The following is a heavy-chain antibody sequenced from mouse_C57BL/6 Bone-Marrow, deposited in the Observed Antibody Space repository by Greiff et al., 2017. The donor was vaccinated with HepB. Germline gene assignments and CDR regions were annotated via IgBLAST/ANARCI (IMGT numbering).Heavy chain of an antibody. CDR3: AREEVWGYDRAWFAY. D-gene: IGHD2-2*01. Sequence: QVQLQQSGAELARPGASVKLSCKASGYTFTSYGISWVKQRTGQGLEWIGEIYPRSGNTYYNEKFKGKATLTADKSSSTAYMELRSLTSEDSAVYFCAREEVWGYDRAWFAYWGQGTLVTVSA. CDR1: GYTFTSYG. CDR2: IYPRSGNT. V-gene: IGHV1-81*01. J-gene: IGHJ3*01.